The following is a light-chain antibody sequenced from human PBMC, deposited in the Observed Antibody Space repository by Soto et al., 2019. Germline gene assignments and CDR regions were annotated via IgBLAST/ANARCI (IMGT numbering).Light chain of an antibody. CDR2: GAS. J-gene: IGKJ1*01. Sequence: EIVLTQSPGTLSLSPPERATLSCRASQSVSNNYLAWYEQKPGQAPRLLIYGASNRATGIPDRFSGSGSGTDFTLTIRRLEPEDFAVYCCQQYGSSGTFGQGTKVDIK. CDR3: QQYGSSGT. CDR1: QSVSNNY. V-gene: IGKV3-20*01.